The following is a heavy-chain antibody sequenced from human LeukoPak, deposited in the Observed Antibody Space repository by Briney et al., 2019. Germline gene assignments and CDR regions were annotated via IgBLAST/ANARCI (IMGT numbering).Heavy chain of an antibody. D-gene: IGHD3-22*01. CDR3: ARGRYYYDPLDY. CDR2: INPDGTTT. J-gene: IGHJ4*02. CDR1: GFTFSTYW. V-gene: IGHV3-74*01. Sequence: GGSLRLSCVASGFTFSTYWMHWVRQAPGKGLVWVSRINPDGTTTTYADSVKGRFTISRDNGKNTLFLQMSSLRAEDTAVYYCARGRYYYDPLDYLGQGTLVTVSS.